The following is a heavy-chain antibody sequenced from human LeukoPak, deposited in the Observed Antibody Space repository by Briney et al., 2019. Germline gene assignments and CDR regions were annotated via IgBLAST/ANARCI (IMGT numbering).Heavy chain of an antibody. V-gene: IGHV1-18*01. CDR1: GGTFSSYA. D-gene: IGHD3-22*01. J-gene: IGHJ4*02. CDR2: ISAYNGNT. Sequence: GASVKVSCKASGGTFSSYAISWVRQAPGQGLEWMGWISAYNGNTSYAQKLQGRVTMTTDTSTSTAYMELGSLRSADPAVYYCARPPRYYYDSSGYYDYWGQGTLVTVSS. CDR3: ARPPRYYYDSSGYYDY.